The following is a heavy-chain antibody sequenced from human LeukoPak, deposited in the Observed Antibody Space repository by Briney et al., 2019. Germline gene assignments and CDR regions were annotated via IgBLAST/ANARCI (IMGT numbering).Heavy chain of an antibody. V-gene: IGHV3-21*01. D-gene: IGHD2-21*02. J-gene: IGHJ4*02. CDR3: ARDLGGDRSFDY. CDR1: GFTFSSYS. CDR2: ISSSSSYI. Sequence: GGSLRLSCAASGFTFSSYSMNWVRQAPGKGLEWVSSISSSSSYIYYADSVKGRFTISRDNAKNSLYLQMNSLRAEDTAAYYCARDLGGDRSFDYWGQGTLVTVSS.